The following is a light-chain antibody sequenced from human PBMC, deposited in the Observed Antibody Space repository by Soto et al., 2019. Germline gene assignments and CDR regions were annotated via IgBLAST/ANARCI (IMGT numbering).Light chain of an antibody. V-gene: IGLV8-61*01. CDR3: VLYMGGGTYV. J-gene: IGLJ1*01. Sequence: QTVVTQEPSFSVSHRGTVTLTCGLSSGSVSTGHFPSWYQQTPGQAPRTLIYGTNSRSSGVPDRFSGSILGTKAALTITGAQADDESDYYCVLYMGGGTYVFGAGTKVTVL. CDR2: GTN. CDR1: SGSVSTGHF.